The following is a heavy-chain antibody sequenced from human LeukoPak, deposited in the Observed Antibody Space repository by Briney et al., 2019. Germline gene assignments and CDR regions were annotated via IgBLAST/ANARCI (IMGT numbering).Heavy chain of an antibody. CDR1: GFTFSSYE. D-gene: IGHD6-13*01. CDR2: ISRSATTI. CDR3: ARVGALSSSWLLY. J-gene: IGHJ4*02. V-gene: IGHV3-48*03. Sequence: PGGSLRLSCAASGFTFSSYEMNWVRQAPGKGLEWVSSISRSATTIYYADSVKGRFTISRDNAKNSLYLRMNSLRAEDTAVYFCARVGALSSSWLLYWGQGTLVTVSS.